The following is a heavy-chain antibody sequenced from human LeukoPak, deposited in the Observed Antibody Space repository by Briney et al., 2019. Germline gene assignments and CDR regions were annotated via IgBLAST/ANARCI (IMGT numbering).Heavy chain of an antibody. CDR3: TRDLPYKCSSTSCPPRWFDP. D-gene: IGHD2-2*01. V-gene: IGHV3-49*03. CDR1: GFTFGDYA. CDR2: IRSKAYGGTT. J-gene: IGHJ5*02. Sequence: GRSLRLSCTASGFTFGDYAMSWFRQAPGKGLEWVGFIRSKAYGGTTEYAASVKGRFTISRDDSKSIAYLQMNSLKTEDTAVYYCTRDLPYKCSSTSCPPRWFDPRGQGTLVTVSS.